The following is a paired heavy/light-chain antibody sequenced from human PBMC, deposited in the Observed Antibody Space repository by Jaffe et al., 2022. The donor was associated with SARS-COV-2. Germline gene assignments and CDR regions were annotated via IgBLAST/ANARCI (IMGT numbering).Heavy chain of an antibody. CDR3: AREGRQWLMNYYYYYMDV. J-gene: IGHJ6*03. CDR1: GLTFSSYW. Sequence: EVQLVESGGGLVQPGGSLRLSCAASGLTFSSYWMHWVRQVPGKGLVWVSRINDDGSSINYADSVKGRFTISRDNAKNTLNLQMNSLRVEDTAVYYCAREGRQWLMNYYYYYMDVWGKGTTVTVS. D-gene: IGHD6-19*01. V-gene: IGHV3-74*01. CDR2: INDDGSSI.
Light chain of an antibody. V-gene: IGKV1-39*01. CDR3: QQSYNTPRT. CDR1: QSINIY. J-gene: IGKJ1*01. CDR2: AAS. Sequence: DIQMTQSPSSLSTSVGDRVTITCRASQSINIYLNWYQQKPGKAPKLLIYAASSLQSGVPSRFSGSGSGTDFTLTISSLQPEDFATYYCQQSYNTPRTFGQGTKVEIK.